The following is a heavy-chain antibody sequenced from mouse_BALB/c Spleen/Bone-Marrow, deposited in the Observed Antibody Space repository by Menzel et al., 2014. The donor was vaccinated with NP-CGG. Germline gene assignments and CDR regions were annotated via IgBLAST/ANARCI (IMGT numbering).Heavy chain of an antibody. CDR1: GLTFSDFY. V-gene: IGHV7-1*02. D-gene: IGHD2-10*02. J-gene: IGHJ3*01. CDR2: SRNKAKHYTT. Sequence: EVQGVESGGGLVQPGDSLRLSCATSGLTFSDFYMEWVRQPPGKRLEWIAASRNKAKHYTTEYSASVKGRCIVSRDTSQSILYLQMNALRAEDTAIYYCARDVGYGNYFVYWGQGTLVTGTA. CDR3: ARDVGYGNYFVY.